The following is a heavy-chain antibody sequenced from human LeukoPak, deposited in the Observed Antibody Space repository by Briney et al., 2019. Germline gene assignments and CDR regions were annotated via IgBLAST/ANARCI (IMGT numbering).Heavy chain of an antibody. CDR2: INSAGIST. V-gene: IGHV3-74*01. Sequence: GGSLRLSCTASGFTFSSYWMHWVREVAGKGLVWVSRINSAGISTNYAVSVKGRFTISRDNAKNTLYLQMNSLRAEDTAIYYCARDIAAAVDYWGQGTLVTVSS. CDR3: ARDIAAAVDY. CDR1: GFTFSSYW. D-gene: IGHD6-13*01. J-gene: IGHJ4*02.